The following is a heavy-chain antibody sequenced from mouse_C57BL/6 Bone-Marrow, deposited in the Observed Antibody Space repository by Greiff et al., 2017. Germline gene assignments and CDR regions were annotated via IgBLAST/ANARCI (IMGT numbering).Heavy chain of an antibody. V-gene: IGHV14-4*01. D-gene: IGHD1-1*02. CDR1: GFNIKDDY. Sequence: EVQLQQSGAELVRPGASVKLSCTASGFNIKDDYIHWVKQRPEQGLEWIGWIDPEIGDTEYASKFQGKATITSDTSSNTAYIQLSSLASEDTAVYYCSSFVGNYFDFWGQGTPLTVAS. CDR3: SSFVGNYFDF. J-gene: IGHJ2*01. CDR2: IDPEIGDT.